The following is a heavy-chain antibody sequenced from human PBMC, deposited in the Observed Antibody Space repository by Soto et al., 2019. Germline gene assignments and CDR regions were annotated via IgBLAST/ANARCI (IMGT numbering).Heavy chain of an antibody. CDR3: AREKPYSSSWYHDY. D-gene: IGHD6-13*01. J-gene: IGHJ4*02. V-gene: IGHV4-34*01. Sequence: SETLSLTCAVYGGSFSGYYGSWIRQPPGKGLEWIGEINHSGSTNYNPSLKSRVTISVDTSKNQFSLKLSSVTAADTAVYYCAREKPYSSSWYHDYWGQGTLVTVSS. CDR1: GGSFSGYY. CDR2: INHSGST.